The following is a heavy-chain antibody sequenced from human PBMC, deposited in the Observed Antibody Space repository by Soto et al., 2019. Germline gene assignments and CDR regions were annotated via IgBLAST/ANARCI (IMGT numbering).Heavy chain of an antibody. J-gene: IGHJ5*02. V-gene: IGHV1-24*01. CDR2: FDPEDGET. Sequence: ASVTVYCQISGYTLTDLSMHWVRQAPGKGLEWMGGFDPEDGETIYAQKFQGRVTMTEDTSTDTAYMELSSLRSEDTAVYYCATLITMVRGVRVLSGWFDPWGQGTLVTVSS. CDR1: GYTLTDLS. CDR3: ATLITMVRGVRVLSGWFDP. D-gene: IGHD3-10*01.